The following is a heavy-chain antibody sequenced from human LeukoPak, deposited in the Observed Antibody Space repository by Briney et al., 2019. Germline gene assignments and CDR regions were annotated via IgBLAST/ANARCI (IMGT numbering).Heavy chain of an antibody. CDR3: ARGRKAAAGRMSYYYYMDV. CDR2: MNPNSGNT. V-gene: IGHV1-8*03. Sequence: GASVKVSCKASGYTFTSYDINWVRQATGQGLEWMGWMNPNSGNTGYAQKFQGRVTITRNTSISTAYMELSSLRSEDTAVYYCARGRKAAAGRMSYYYYMDVWGKGTTVTVSS. CDR1: GYTFTSYD. J-gene: IGHJ6*03. D-gene: IGHD6-13*01.